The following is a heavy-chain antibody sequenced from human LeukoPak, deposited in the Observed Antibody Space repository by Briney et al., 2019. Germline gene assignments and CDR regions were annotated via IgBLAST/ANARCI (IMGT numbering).Heavy chain of an antibody. CDR2: ISGSGGAT. CDR1: GFTFSSYA. D-gene: IGHD3-10*01. V-gene: IGHV3-23*01. J-gene: IGHJ4*02. CDR3: ARGGVDYYGSGTYCLMYYFDY. Sequence: GGSLRLSCAASGFTFSSYAMSWVRQAPGKGLEWVSGISGSGGATYYADSVKGRFTISRDDPHNTLYLQMNSLRAEDTAVYFCARGGVDYYGSGTYCLMYYFDYWGQGALVTVSS.